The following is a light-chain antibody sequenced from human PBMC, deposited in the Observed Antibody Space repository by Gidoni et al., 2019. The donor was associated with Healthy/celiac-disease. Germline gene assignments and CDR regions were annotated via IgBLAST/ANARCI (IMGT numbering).Light chain of an antibody. CDR2: KAS. V-gene: IGKV1-5*03. CDR3: QQYNSYSYT. Sequence: DIQMTQSPSTLSASVGDRVTITCRASQSISSWLAWYQQKQGKAPKLLIYKASSLESGVPSRFNGSGSGTEFTLTISSLQPDDFATYYCQQYNSYSYTFGQGTKLEIK. CDR1: QSISSW. J-gene: IGKJ2*01.